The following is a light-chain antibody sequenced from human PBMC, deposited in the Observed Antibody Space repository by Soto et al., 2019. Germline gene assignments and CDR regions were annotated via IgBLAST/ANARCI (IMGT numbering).Light chain of an antibody. CDR2: KVS. V-gene: IGKV1-5*03. CDR1: QSISNW. CDR3: QQYNSYSWT. J-gene: IGKJ1*01. Sequence: DTQVTQSPSTLSASVGDSVTITCRASQSISNWLAWYQQKAGKAPKLLIYKVSNLESGVPSRFSGSGFGTEFTLTISSLQPEDFATYYCQQYNSYSWTFGQRTKVDIK.